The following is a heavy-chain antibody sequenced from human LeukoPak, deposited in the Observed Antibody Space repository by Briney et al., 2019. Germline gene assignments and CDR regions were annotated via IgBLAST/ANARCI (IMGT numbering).Heavy chain of an antibody. CDR3: ARHLYGDYAGDAFDI. V-gene: IGHV3-7*05. Sequence: GGSLRLSCAASGFTFSDYRMTWVRQAPGKGLEWVANINQDGSEKHYVDSVKGRFTTSRDNAKNSVYLQMNSLRAEDTAVYYCARHLYGDYAGDAFDIWGRGTMVTVSS. CDR2: INQDGSEK. J-gene: IGHJ3*02. D-gene: IGHD4-17*01. CDR1: GFTFSDYR.